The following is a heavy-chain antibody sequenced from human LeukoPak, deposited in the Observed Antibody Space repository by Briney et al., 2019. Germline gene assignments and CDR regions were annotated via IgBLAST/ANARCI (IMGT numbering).Heavy chain of an antibody. Sequence: PGGSLRLSCAASGFTFSSYAMHWVRQAPGKGLEYVSAISSNGGSTYYANSVKGRFTISRDNSKNTLYLQMNSLRAEDTAVYYCAKGGYDILTGQPPSFDYWGQGTLVTVSS. J-gene: IGHJ4*02. CDR3: AKGGYDILTGQPPSFDY. V-gene: IGHV3-64*01. CDR1: GFTFSSYA. CDR2: ISSNGGST. D-gene: IGHD3-9*01.